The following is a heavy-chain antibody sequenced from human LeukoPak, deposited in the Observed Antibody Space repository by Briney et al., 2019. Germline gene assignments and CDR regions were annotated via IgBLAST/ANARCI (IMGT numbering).Heavy chain of an antibody. Sequence: GESLRLSCAASGFTVSSNYMSWVRQAPGKGLEWVSFIYSGGSTYYADSVKGRFTISRDNSKNTLYLQMNSLRAEDTAVYYCASGSGSYRTPYYYMDVWGTGTTVTVSS. CDR1: GFTVSSNY. CDR3: ASGSGSYRTPYYYMDV. V-gene: IGHV3-53*01. J-gene: IGHJ6*03. CDR2: IYSGGST. D-gene: IGHD3-10*01.